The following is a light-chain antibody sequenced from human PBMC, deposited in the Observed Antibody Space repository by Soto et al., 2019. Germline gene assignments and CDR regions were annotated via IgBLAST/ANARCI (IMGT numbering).Light chain of an antibody. V-gene: IGLV1-44*01. J-gene: IGLJ2*01. CDR3: AAWDDSLNGVL. Sequence: QPVLTQPPSASGTSGQSVTISCSGSSSNIGVNTVSWYQQLPGTAPKLLIQNNNQRPSGVPDRFSGSTSGTSASLVLSGLQSDDAAEYYCAAWDDSLNGVLFGGGTKVTVL. CDR2: NNN. CDR1: SSNIGVNT.